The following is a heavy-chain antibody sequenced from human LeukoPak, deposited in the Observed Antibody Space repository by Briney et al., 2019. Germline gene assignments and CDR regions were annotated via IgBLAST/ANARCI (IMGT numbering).Heavy chain of an antibody. CDR1: EYTFTGYY. CDR2: INPNSGGT. V-gene: IGHV1-2*02. J-gene: IGHJ6*03. CDR3: ARGASRAGYYDFWSGYYYYYYYMDV. Sequence: ASVKISCKASEYTFTGYYIHWVRQAPGQGLEWMGWINPNSGGTNYALKFQGRVTMTRDTSISTAYMELSSLRSEDTAVYYCARGASRAGYYDFWSGYYYYYYYMDVWGKGTTVTVSS. D-gene: IGHD3-3*01.